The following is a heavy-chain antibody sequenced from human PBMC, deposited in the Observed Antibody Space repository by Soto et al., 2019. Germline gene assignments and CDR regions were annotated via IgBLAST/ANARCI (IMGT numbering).Heavy chain of an antibody. CDR1: GFSLSTGGVG. J-gene: IGHJ4*02. CDR3: AHTAATGDFWECFDF. Sequence: SGPTLVNPTQTLTLTCTFSGFSLSTGGVGVGWLRQPPGKALEWLALMYWGDDKRYRPSLKSRLTINKDNFKNQVVFTMTNMDPVYTSTYYCAHTAATGDFWECFDFWGQGTLVTVSS. CDR2: MYWGDDK. D-gene: IGHD3-3*01. V-gene: IGHV2-5*02.